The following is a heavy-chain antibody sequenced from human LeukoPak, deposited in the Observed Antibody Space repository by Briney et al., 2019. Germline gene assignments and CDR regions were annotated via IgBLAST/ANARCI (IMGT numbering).Heavy chain of an antibody. V-gene: IGHV1-46*01. D-gene: IGHD3-22*01. CDR2: INPSGGST. J-gene: IGHJ4*02. Sequence: ASVTVSCKASGYTFTSYYMHWVRQAPGQGLEWMGIINPSGGSTSYAQKFQGRVTMTRDTSTSTVYMELSSLRSEDTAVYYCARGRGVYYDSSGYSFDYWGQGTLVTVSS. CDR3: ARGRGVYYDSSGYSFDY. CDR1: GYTFTSYY.